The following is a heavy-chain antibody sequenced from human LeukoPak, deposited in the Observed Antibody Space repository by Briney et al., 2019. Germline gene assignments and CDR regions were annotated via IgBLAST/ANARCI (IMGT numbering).Heavy chain of an antibody. J-gene: IGHJ4*02. Sequence: GGSLRLSCAASGFTVSSNYTSWVRQVPGTALERVSIIYSGGSTYYADSVKGRFTISRDNSKNTLYLQMNSLRAEDTAVYYCASGSSGWPSGDDYWGQGTLVTVSS. CDR2: IYSGGST. CDR1: GFTVSSNY. CDR3: ASGSSGWPSGDDY. V-gene: IGHV3-66*01. D-gene: IGHD6-19*01.